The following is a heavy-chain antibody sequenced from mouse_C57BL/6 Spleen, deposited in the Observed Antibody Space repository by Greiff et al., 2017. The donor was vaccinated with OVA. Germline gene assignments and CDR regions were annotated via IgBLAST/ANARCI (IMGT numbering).Heavy chain of an antibody. J-gene: IGHJ2*01. CDR2: LNPGSGGT. D-gene: IGHD2-4*01. CDR3: ARGDDYALDY. Sequence: VQLQQSGAELVRPGTSVKVSCKASGYAFTNYLIEWVKQRPGQGLEWIGVLNPGSGGTNYNEKFKGKATLTADKSSSTAYMQLSSLTSEDSAVYFCARGDDYALDYWGQGTTLTVSS. V-gene: IGHV1-54*01. CDR1: GYAFTNYL.